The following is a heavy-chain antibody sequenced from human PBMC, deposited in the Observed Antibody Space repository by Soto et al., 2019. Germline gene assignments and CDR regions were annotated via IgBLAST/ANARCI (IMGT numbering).Heavy chain of an antibody. CDR1: GYTFTTYG. CDR2: INTHNGNT. Sequence: ASVKVSCKASGYTFTTYGISWVRQAPGQKLEWLGWINTHNGNTNYAQNLQGRVIMTADTSTSTAYMELRSLRSDDTVIYYCTREGSAPYYYYGMDAWGQGTTVTVSS. D-gene: IGHD3-10*01. CDR3: TREGSAPYYYYGMDA. J-gene: IGHJ6*02. V-gene: IGHV1-18*01.